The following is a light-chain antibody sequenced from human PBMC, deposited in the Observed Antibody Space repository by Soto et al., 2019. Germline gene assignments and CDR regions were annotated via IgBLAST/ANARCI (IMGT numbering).Light chain of an antibody. Sequence: QSVLTQSPSASASLGASVKLTCTLSSGHSSYAIAWHQQQPEKGPRYLMKLNSDGSHSKGDGIPDRFSGPSSGAERYLTITSPQSEDEAHYHCQTWGTGLLVFGGGTKVTVL. CDR3: QTWGTGLLV. CDR2: LNSDGSH. V-gene: IGLV4-69*01. J-gene: IGLJ3*02. CDR1: SGHSSYA.